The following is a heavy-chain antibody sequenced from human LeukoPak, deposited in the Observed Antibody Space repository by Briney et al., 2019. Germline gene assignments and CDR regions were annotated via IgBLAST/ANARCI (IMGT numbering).Heavy chain of an antibody. CDR2: TSNTGGST. Sequence: GGSLRLSCAASGFTFDNYAMTWVRQAPGRGLEWVSSTSNTGGSTYYADSVKGRFTISRDNSKNTLYLQMNSLRAEDTAVYYCARDEKYYYGSGSYPVYMDVWGKGTTVTVSS. D-gene: IGHD3-10*01. V-gene: IGHV3-23*01. CDR1: GFTFDNYA. CDR3: ARDEKYYYGSGSYPVYMDV. J-gene: IGHJ6*03.